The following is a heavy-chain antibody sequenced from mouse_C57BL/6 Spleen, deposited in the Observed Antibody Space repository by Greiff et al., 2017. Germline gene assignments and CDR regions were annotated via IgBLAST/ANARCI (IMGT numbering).Heavy chain of an antibody. J-gene: IGHJ2*01. CDR1: GYTFTSYG. CDR2: IDPRSGNT. D-gene: IGHD1-1*01. V-gene: IGHV1-81*01. CDR3: ARSNYYGSSSPGFDY. Sequence: VQLLQSGAELVRPGASVKLSCTASGYTFTSYGISWVKQRTGQGLEWIGEIDPRSGNTYYNEKFKGKATLTADKSSSTAYMELRSLTSEDSAVYVCARSNYYGSSSPGFDYWGQGTTLTVSS.